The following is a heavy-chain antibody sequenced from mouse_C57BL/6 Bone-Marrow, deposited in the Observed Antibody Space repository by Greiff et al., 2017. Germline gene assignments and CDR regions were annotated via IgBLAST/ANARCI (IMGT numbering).Heavy chain of an antibody. CDR2: IYPRSGNT. J-gene: IGHJ3*01. CDR3: EREGYYRFAY. V-gene: IGHV1-81*01. Sequence: QVQLKQSGAELARPGASVKLSCKASGYTFTSYGISWVKQRTGQGLEWIGEIYPRSGNTYYNEKFKGKATVTSDKSSSSAYMELRSLASEDSAVYFCEREGYYRFAYWGQGTMVTVSA. CDR1: GYTFTSYG. D-gene: IGHD2-3*01.